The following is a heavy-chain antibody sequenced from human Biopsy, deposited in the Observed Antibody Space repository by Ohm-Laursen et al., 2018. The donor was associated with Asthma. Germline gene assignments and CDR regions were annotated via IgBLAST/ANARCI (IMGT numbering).Heavy chain of an antibody. CDR3: ARGGYCSGDSCYPRRLSRPAWYFDL. CDR2: INAGNGNT. J-gene: IGHJ2*01. V-gene: IGHV1-3*01. Sequence: ASVKVSCKASGYTFVNYAIHWVRQAPGQRLEWMGWINAGNGNTKYSQKFQGRVTISRDTSASTAYMDLSSLRSEDTAVYYCARGGYCSGDSCYPRRLSRPAWYFDLWGRGTLVTVSS. CDR1: GYTFVNYA. D-gene: IGHD2-15*01.